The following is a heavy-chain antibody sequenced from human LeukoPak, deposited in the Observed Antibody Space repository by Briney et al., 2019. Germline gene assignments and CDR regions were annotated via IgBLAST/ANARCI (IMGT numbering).Heavy chain of an antibody. V-gene: IGHV4-59*01. D-gene: IGHD2-21*02. Sequence: PSETLSLTCTVSGGSISSYYWSWLRQPPGKGLQWIGHLHYTGSTNYNPSLRSRVSTSLDTSKNHFSLNLTSVSAADTAIYFCARGNDLDGFDIWGQGTMVTVSS. CDR3: ARGNDLDGFDI. CDR2: LHYTGST. J-gene: IGHJ3*02. CDR1: GGSISSYY.